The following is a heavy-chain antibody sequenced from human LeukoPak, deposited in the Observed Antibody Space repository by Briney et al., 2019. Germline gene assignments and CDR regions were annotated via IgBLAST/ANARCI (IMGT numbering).Heavy chain of an antibody. CDR2: IIPIFGTA. Sequence: GASVKVSCKASVWIFSSYAISWVRQAPGQGLDWMGRIIPIFGTANYAQKFQGRVTITADKSTSTAYMELSSLSSHREGQFDYTPRKITMCRAATGDREDYWGQGTLVTVSS. CDR1: VWIFSSYA. CDR3: TPRKITMCRAATGDREDY. V-gene: IGHV1-69*06. D-gene: IGHD4-11*01. J-gene: IGHJ4*02.